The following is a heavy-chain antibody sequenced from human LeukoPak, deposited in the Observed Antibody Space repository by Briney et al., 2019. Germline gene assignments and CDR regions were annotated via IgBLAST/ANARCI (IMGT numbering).Heavy chain of an antibody. Sequence: GASVTVSCKASGYTFTSYAMHWVRQAPGQRLEWMGWINAGNGNTKYSQEFQGRVTITRDTSASTAYMELSSLRSEDMAVYYCARDHRDSSGYWPPDYWGQGTLVTVSS. CDR1: GYTFTSYA. D-gene: IGHD3-22*01. V-gene: IGHV1-3*03. J-gene: IGHJ4*02. CDR3: ARDHRDSSGYWPPDY. CDR2: INAGNGNT.